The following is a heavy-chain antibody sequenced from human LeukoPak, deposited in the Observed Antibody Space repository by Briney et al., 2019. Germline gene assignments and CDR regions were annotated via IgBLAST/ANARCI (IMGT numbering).Heavy chain of an antibody. J-gene: IGHJ4*02. CDR3: ARDASGSYLFDY. Sequence: ASVNVSFKSSGYIFTTYNMHWVRQAGGQGLAGMGVINPSVDITNYAQKFQGRFTLTRDMSTSTVYMELSSLRSEDTAVYYCARDASGSYLFDYWGQGTLVTVSS. D-gene: IGHD1-26*01. V-gene: IGHV1-46*01. CDR2: INPSVDIT. CDR1: GYIFTTYN.